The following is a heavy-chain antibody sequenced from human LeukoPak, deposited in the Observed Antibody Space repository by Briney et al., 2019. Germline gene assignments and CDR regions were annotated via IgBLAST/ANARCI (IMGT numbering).Heavy chain of an antibody. Sequence: ASVKVSCKASGYTFTAYYVHWVRQAPGQGLERMGWINPNSGGTNYAQKFQGRVTMTRDTSITTAYMELSRLTSDDTATYYCAREISVAGTMIDYWGQGTLVTVSS. D-gene: IGHD6-19*01. CDR2: INPNSGGT. V-gene: IGHV1-2*02. J-gene: IGHJ4*02. CDR3: AREISVAGTMIDY. CDR1: GYTFTAYY.